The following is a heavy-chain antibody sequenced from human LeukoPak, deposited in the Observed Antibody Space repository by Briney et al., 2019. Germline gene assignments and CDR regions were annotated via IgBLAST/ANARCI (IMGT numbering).Heavy chain of an antibody. V-gene: IGHV3-23*01. D-gene: IGHD2-15*01. J-gene: IGHJ4*02. CDR1: GFAFSSYA. Sequence: PGGSLRLSCAASGFAFSSYAMSWVRQAPGKGLEWVSAIFSGSGGSTYYAESVKGRFTISRDNSKNAVYLQMSSLRAEDTAVYYCAREYGSGGSCYPHWGQGTLVTVSS. CDR2: IFSGSGGST. CDR3: AREYGSGGSCYPH.